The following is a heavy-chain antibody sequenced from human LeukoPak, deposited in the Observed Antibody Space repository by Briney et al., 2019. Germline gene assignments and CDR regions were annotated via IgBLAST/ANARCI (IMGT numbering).Heavy chain of an antibody. V-gene: IGHV4-34*01. D-gene: IGHD6-19*01. CDR2: IYHSGST. CDR3: ARATSSGWYNWFDP. J-gene: IGHJ5*02. Sequence: PSETLSLTCAAYGGSFSGYYWSWIRQPPVKGLEWIGEIYHSGSTNYNPSLKSRVTISVDKSKNHFSLKLSSVTAADTAVYYCARATSSGWYNWFDPWGQGTLVTVSS. CDR1: GGSFSGYY.